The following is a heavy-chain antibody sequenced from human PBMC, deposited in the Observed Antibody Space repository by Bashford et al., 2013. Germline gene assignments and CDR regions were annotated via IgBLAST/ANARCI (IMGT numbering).Heavy chain of an antibody. CDR1: GGSISSSSYY. Sequence: SETLSLTCTVSGGSISSSSYYWGWIRQPPGKGLEWIGSIYYSGSTYYNPSLKSRVTISVDTSKNQFSLKLSSVTAADTAVYYCASSQRRATVTAFDYWGQGTLVTVSS. V-gene: IGHV4-39*01. CDR3: ASSQRRATVTAFDY. D-gene: IGHD4-17*01. J-gene: IGHJ4*02. CDR2: IYYSGST.